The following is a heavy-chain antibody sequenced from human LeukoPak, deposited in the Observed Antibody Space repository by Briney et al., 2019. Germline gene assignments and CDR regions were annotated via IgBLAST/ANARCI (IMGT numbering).Heavy chain of an antibody. CDR1: GYSFINSG. CDR3: ARDHNWNPLVY. CDR2: ISTYNANT. D-gene: IGHD1-20*01. V-gene: IGHV1-18*01. J-gene: IGHJ4*02. Sequence: ASVKVSRKASGYSFINSGISWVRQAPGQGLEGMGWISTYNANTKYAQNLQGRVTMTTDTSTSTAYMELRGLRSDDTAGYYSARDHNWNPLVYWGQGTLVTVSS.